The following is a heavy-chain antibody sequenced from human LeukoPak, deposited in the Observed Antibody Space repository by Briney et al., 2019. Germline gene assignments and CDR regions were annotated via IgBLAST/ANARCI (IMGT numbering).Heavy chain of an antibody. J-gene: IGHJ6*02. D-gene: IGHD6-25*01. CDR2: INPYNGFT. V-gene: IGHV1-18*01. CDR3: ARGKGSSGYYGMDV. CDR1: GYTFTSNG. Sequence: GASVKVSCKASGYTFTSNGISLVRQAPGQGLEWVGWINPYNGFTNYAQKVQGRVTMTTDTSTSTAYMELRSLRSDDTAVYYCARGKGSSGYYGMDVWGQGTTVTVSS.